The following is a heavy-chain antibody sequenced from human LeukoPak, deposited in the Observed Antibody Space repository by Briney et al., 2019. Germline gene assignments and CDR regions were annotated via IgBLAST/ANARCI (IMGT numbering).Heavy chain of an antibody. CDR3: ARVPYYYDSSGYLGY. D-gene: IGHD3-22*01. J-gene: IGHJ4*02. Sequence: SVKVSCKASGGTFSSYAISWVRQAPGQGLEWMGGIIPIFGTANYAQKFQGRVTITADESTSTAYMELSRLRSDDTAVYYCARVPYYYDSSGYLGYWGQGTLVTVSS. CDR2: IIPIFGTA. CDR1: GGTFSSYA. V-gene: IGHV1-69*01.